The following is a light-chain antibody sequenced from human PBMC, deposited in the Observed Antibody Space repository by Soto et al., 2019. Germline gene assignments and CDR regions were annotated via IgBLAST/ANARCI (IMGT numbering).Light chain of an antibody. CDR3: QQYNNWPRT. J-gene: IGKJ1*01. Sequence: EIVMTQSPATLSVSPGERATLSCRASQSFSSNLAWYQQKPGQAPRLLIYGASTRATGIPARFSGSGSGTEFTLTISSLQSEDFEVHYCQQYNNWPRTFGQGTQVEIX. V-gene: IGKV3-15*01. CDR1: QSFSSN. CDR2: GAS.